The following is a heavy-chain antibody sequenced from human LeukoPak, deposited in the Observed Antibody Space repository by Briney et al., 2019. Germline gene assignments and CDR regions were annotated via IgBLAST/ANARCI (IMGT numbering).Heavy chain of an antibody. J-gene: IGHJ2*01. Sequence: PSETLSLTCTVSGGSISSSSYYWGWIRQPPGKGLEWIGSIYYSGSTYYNPSLKSRVTISVDRSKNQFSLKLSSVTAADTAVYYCARDHDSSGYYGGYFDLWGRGTLVTVSS. CDR3: ARDHDSSGYYGGYFDL. D-gene: IGHD3-22*01. CDR2: IYYSGST. CDR1: GGSISSSSYY. V-gene: IGHV4-39*07.